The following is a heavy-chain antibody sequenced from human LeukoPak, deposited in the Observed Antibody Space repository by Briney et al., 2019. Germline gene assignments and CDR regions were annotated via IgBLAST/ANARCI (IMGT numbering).Heavy chain of an antibody. CDR2: SYHTGST. Sequence: RTSETLSLTCTVSGDSISSYYWSWIRQPPGKGLEGIGYSYHTGSTNYTPSLKSRVTISVDTSKNQFSLKLSSVTAGDTAVYYCATGYSSTWYYFDYWGQGTLVTVSS. J-gene: IGHJ4*02. CDR1: GDSISSYY. D-gene: IGHD6-13*01. CDR3: ATGYSSTWYYFDY. V-gene: IGHV4-59*01.